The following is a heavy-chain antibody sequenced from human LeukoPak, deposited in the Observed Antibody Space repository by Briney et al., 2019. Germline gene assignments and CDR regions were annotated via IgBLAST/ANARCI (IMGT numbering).Heavy chain of an antibody. J-gene: IGHJ4*02. CDR3: TSDRGTSFDS. D-gene: IGHD1-14*01. CDR1: GIIFTNAW. Sequence: GGSLRLSCAASGIIFTNAWMSWVRQAPGKGLEWVGRVKRRTDSGTTDYAAPVKGRFTISRDDSERTLYLQMNSLKTEDTAVYYCTSDRGTSFDSWGQGTLVTVSS. V-gene: IGHV3-15*01. CDR2: VKRRTDSGTT.